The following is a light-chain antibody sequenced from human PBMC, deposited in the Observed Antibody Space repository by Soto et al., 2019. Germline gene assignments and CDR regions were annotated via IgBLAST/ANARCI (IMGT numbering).Light chain of an antibody. CDR1: SSDVGGWPH. J-gene: IGLJ3*02. Sequence: QSVLTQPASVSASPGQSITISCAGTSSDVGGWPHVSWYQQHPGKAPKLVIYEVSNRPSGVSSRFSGSKSGSTASLTISGLQAEDEADYYCSTWDDSLNGWVFGGGTKVTVL. CDR2: EVS. V-gene: IGLV2-14*01. CDR3: STWDDSLNGWV.